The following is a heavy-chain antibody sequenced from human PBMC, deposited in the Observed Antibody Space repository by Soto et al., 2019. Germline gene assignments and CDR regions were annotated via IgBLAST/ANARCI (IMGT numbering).Heavy chain of an antibody. CDR2: IYHSGST. J-gene: IGHJ4*02. Sequence: SETLSLTCAVSGGSISSSNWWSWVRQPPGKGLEWIGEIYHSGSTNYNPSLKGRVTISVDKSKNQFSLKLSSVTAADTAVYYCARVAAAGTRVDYWGQGTLVTVSS. CDR3: ARVAAAGTRVDY. D-gene: IGHD6-25*01. V-gene: IGHV4-4*02. CDR1: GGSISSSNW.